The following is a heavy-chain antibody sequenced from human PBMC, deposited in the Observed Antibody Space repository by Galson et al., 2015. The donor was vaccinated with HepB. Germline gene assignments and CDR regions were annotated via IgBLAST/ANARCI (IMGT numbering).Heavy chain of an antibody. V-gene: IGHV4-34*01. CDR3: ARRRGYPLHGTDV. D-gene: IGHD5-18*01. CDR2: INHSGST. J-gene: IGHJ6*02. CDR1: GGSFSGYY. Sequence: SETLSLTCAVYGGSFSGYYWSWIRQPPGKGLEWIGEINHSGSTNYNPSLKSRVTISVDTSKNQFSLKLSSVTAADTAVYYCARRRGYPLHGTDVWGQGTTVTVSS.